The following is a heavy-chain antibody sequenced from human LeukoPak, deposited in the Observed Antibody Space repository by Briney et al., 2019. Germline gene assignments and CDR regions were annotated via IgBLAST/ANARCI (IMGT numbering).Heavy chain of an antibody. D-gene: IGHD6-19*01. CDR3: ARDRQWLVDH. V-gene: IGHV4-4*07. Sequence: SETLSLTCTVPGGSISSYYWSGIRQPAGKGLEWIGRVYVTGSTNLNPALQSRVTMSVDTSKNQFSQKLTSVTAADTAVYYCARDRQWLVDHWGQGTLVTVSS. CDR1: GGSISSYY. J-gene: IGHJ5*02. CDR2: VYVTGST.